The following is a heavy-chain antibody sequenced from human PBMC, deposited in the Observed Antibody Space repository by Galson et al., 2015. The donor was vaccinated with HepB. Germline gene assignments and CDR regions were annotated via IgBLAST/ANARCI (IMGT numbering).Heavy chain of an antibody. Sequence: SVKVSCKASGNTFTSYGISWVRQAPGQGLEWMGWISAYNGNTNYAQKLQGRVTMTTDTSTSTAYMELRSLRSDDTAVYYCARQVGSRYYYDSSGQDAFDIWGQGTMVTVSS. D-gene: IGHD3-22*01. CDR1: GNTFTSYG. J-gene: IGHJ3*02. CDR2: ISAYNGNT. CDR3: ARQVGSRYYYDSSGQDAFDI. V-gene: IGHV1-18*01.